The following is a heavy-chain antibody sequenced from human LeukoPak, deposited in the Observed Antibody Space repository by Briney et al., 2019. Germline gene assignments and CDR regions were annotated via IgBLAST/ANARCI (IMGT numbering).Heavy chain of an antibody. J-gene: IGHJ4*02. CDR3: ARANEMATIRFFDY. CDR1: GYTFTGYY. D-gene: IGHD5-24*01. V-gene: IGHV1-2*02. CDR2: INPNSGGT. Sequence: ASVKVSCKASGYTFTGYYMHWVRQAPGQGLEWMGWINPNSGGTNYAQKFQGRVTMTRDMSTSTVYMELSSLRSEDTAVYYCARANEMATIRFFDYWGQGTLVTVSS.